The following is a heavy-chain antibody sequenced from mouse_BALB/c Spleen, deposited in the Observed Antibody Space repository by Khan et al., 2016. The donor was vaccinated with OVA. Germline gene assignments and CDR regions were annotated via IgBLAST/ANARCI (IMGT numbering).Heavy chain of an antibody. CDR1: GYSITSDYA. D-gene: IGHD1-1*01. V-gene: IGHV3-2*02. CDR2: IGYSGST. CDR3: ASGGLLLRYPDYFDY. J-gene: IGHJ2*01. Sequence: VQLQQSGPGLLKPSQSLSLTCTVTGYSITSDYAWNWIRQFPGNQLEWMAYIGYSGSTTYNPSLRSRISITRDKSKNQVFLQLNSVTTEDTATYYCASGGLLLRYPDYFDYWGQGTTLTVSS.